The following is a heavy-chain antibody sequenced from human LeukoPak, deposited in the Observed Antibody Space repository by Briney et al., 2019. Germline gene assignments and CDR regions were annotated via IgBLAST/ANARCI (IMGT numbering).Heavy chain of an antibody. Sequence: PGGSLRLSCAASGFTFSSYAMSWVRQAPGKGLEGGSAISGNGASTYYADSVKGRFTIPRDNSKNTLYLQMNSLRAEDTAIYYCAKGFSGSWPTYYFDYWGQGTLVTVSS. CDR3: AKGFSGSWPTYYFDY. CDR2: ISGNGAST. CDR1: GFTFSSYA. D-gene: IGHD6-13*01. V-gene: IGHV3-23*01. J-gene: IGHJ4*02.